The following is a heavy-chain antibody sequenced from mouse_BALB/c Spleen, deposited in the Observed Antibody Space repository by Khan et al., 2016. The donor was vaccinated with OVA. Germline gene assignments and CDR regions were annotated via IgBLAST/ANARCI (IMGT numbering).Heavy chain of an antibody. CDR3: ATSYFYGYYFDY. Sequence: EVELVESGGGLVQSGGSRKLSCAASGFTFTSYGMHWIRQAPEKGLEWFAYISSDSNTIYYAATVKGRFTISRDNPKNTLFLQMTSLRSGDTAMYFCATSYFYGYYFDYWGQGTTLTVSS. CDR1: GFTFTSYG. D-gene: IGHD1-1*01. J-gene: IGHJ2*01. CDR2: ISSDSNTI. V-gene: IGHV5-17*02.